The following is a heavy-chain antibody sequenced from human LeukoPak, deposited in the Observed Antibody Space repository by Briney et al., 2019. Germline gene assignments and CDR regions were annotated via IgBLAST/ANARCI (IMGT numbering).Heavy chain of an antibody. D-gene: IGHD3-10*01. V-gene: IGHV4-39*01. Sequence: SETLSLTCTVSGGSISNTFYYWGWIRQPPGTGLEWIGSIYYSGSTYYNPSLKSRVTISVDTSKNQFSLKLSSVTAADTAVYYCARGRLLWFGELLYFDYWGQGTLVTVSS. J-gene: IGHJ4*02. CDR2: IYYSGST. CDR3: ARGRLLWFGELLYFDY. CDR1: GGSISNTFYY.